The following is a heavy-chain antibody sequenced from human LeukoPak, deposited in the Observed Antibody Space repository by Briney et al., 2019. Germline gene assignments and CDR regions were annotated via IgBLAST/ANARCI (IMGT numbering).Heavy chain of an antibody. V-gene: IGHV3-23*01. D-gene: IGHD1-26*01. CDR2: ISGSSGST. CDR3: AKPPWVVGATNAQIY. Sequence: PGGSLRLSCAASGFTFSSYAMSWVRQAPGKGLEWVSAISGSSGSTYYADSVKGRFTISRDNSKNTLYLQMNSLRAEDTAVYYCAKPPWVVGATNAQIYWGQGTLVTVSS. J-gene: IGHJ4*02. CDR1: GFTFSSYA.